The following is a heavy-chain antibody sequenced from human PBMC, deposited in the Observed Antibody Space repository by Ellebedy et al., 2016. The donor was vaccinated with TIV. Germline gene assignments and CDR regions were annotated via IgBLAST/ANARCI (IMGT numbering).Heavy chain of an antibody. J-gene: IGHJ4*02. Sequence: MPSETLSLTCTVSGDSISGSSYYWGWIRQPPGKGLEWLESIYYRGSTYYNPSLKSRVTISVDTSKNQFSLKLSSVTAADTAVYYCARHRRDGSEYFDYWGQGTLVTVSS. D-gene: IGHD5-24*01. CDR3: ARHRRDGSEYFDY. V-gene: IGHV4-39*01. CDR1: GDSISGSSYY. CDR2: IYYRGST.